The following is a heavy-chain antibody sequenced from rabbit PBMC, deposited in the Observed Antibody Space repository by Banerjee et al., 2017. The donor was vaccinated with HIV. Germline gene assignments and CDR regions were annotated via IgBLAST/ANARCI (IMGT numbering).Heavy chain of an antibody. D-gene: IGHD5-1*01. Sequence: QEQLVESGGGLVQPGGSLKLSCTVSGFDFNSYGVSWVRQAPGKGLEWIGYIDPIFGSTYYASWVNGRFTISSHNAQNTLYLQLNSLTAADTATYFCVREGFWGPGTLVTVS. V-gene: IGHV1S47*01. CDR1: GFDFNSYG. CDR2: IDPIFGST. J-gene: IGHJ4*02. CDR3: VREGF.